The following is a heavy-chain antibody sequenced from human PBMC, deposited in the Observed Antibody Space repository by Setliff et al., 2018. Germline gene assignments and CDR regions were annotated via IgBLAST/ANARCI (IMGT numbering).Heavy chain of an antibody. V-gene: IGHV1-69*05. CDR3: VREGVDSRSSTDYRYYMDV. Sequence: SVKVSCKASGATFSSYGISWVRQAPGQGLEWMGGTIPMFGTTEYAQKFQGRLTIITDESTNTAFMQLSSLRPDDTAVYYCVREGVDSRSSTDYRYYMDVWGKGTTVTVSS. CDR1: GATFSSYG. J-gene: IGHJ6*03. D-gene: IGHD3-22*01. CDR2: TIPMFGTT.